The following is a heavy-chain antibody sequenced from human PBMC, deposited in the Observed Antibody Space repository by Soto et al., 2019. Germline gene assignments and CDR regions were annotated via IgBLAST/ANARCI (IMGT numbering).Heavy chain of an antibody. D-gene: IGHD4-17*01. V-gene: IGHV3-21*01. CDR2: ISSSSSYI. CDR3: ARDSLDYGDYSLDY. Sequence: GGSLRLSCAASGFTFSSYSMNWVRQAPGKGLEWVSSISSSSSYIYYADSVKGRFTISRDNAKNSLYLQMNSLRAEDTAVYYCARDSLDYGDYSLDYWGQGTLVTVSS. CDR1: GFTFSSYS. J-gene: IGHJ4*02.